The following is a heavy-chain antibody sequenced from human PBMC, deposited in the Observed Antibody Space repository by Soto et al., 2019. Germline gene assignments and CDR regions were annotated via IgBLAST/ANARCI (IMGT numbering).Heavy chain of an antibody. CDR2: INPNSGGT. V-gene: IGHV1-2*04. D-gene: IGHD3-9*01. CDR1: GYTFTGYY. CDR3: ARSNVLRYFDWFLDKYYFDY. J-gene: IGHJ4*02. Sequence: ASVKVSCKASGYTFTGYYMHWVRQAPGQGLEWMGWINPNSGGTNYAQKFQGWVTMTRDTSISTAYMELSRLRSDDTAVYYCARSNVLRYFDWFLDKYYFDYWGQGTLVTVSS.